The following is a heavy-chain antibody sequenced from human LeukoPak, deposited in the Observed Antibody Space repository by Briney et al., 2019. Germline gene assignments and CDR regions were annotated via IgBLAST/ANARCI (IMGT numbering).Heavy chain of an antibody. V-gene: IGHV3-23*01. Sequence: GGSLRLSCAASGFTFSTYPMSWVRQAPGKGLEWVSAISDVGASIYYADSVKGRFTISRDNSKNTLYLQMNSLRAEDMAVYHCARTNTVTANFDNWGQGTLVTVSS. J-gene: IGHJ4*02. CDR3: ARTNTVTANFDN. CDR1: GFTFSTYP. CDR2: ISDVGASI. D-gene: IGHD4-11*01.